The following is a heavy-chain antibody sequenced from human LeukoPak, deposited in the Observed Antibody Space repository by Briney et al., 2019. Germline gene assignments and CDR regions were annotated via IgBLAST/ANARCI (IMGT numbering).Heavy chain of an antibody. J-gene: IGHJ3*02. CDR2: IYTSGGT. D-gene: IGHD3-22*01. Sequence: PSETLSLTCTVSGGSIGSYYWSWIRQPAGKGLEWIGRIYTSGGTVYNPSLKSRVTMSVDTSKNQFSLKLSSVTAADTAVYYCARGGDSSGSIRSAFDIWGQGTMVTVSS. V-gene: IGHV4-4*07. CDR1: GGSIGSYY. CDR3: ARGGDSSGSIRSAFDI.